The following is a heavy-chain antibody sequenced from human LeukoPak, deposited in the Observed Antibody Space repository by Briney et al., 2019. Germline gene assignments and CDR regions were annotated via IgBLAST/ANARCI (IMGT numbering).Heavy chain of an antibody. Sequence: SETLSLTCTVSGGSISGWYWSWIRQPPGKGLEWIGYIYDNGNTNYNPSLKSRVTMSVDTSKNQFSLKLSSVTAADTAVYYCARDRGGSGYFGNWFDPWGQGTLVTVSS. D-gene: IGHD3-22*01. CDR1: GGSISGWY. CDR2: IYDNGNT. J-gene: IGHJ5*02. CDR3: ARDRGGSGYFGNWFDP. V-gene: IGHV4-59*12.